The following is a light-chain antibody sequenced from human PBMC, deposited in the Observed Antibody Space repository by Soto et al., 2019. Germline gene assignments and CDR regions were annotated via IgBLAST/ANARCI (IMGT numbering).Light chain of an antibody. Sequence: DIQMTQSPSTLSASVGDRVTITCRASQSISSWLAWYQQKPGKAPKLLIYKASSLESGVPSRFSGSGSGTEFTLTISSLQPDDFATYYCQQYNSYSTFAQGTKVAI. CDR3: QQYNSYST. CDR1: QSISSW. V-gene: IGKV1-5*03. CDR2: KAS. J-gene: IGKJ1*01.